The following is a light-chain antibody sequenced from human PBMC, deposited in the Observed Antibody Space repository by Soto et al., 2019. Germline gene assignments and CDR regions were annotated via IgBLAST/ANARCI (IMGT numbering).Light chain of an antibody. Sequence: QSVLTQPPSASGTPGQSVTISCSGSSSNIGSNSVNWYQQLPGTAPKLVMFNNFQRPSGAPDRFSGSKSGTSASLAISGLRSEDEADYFCAAWDNSIIGVVFGGGTKLTVL. CDR3: AAWDNSIIGVV. CDR2: NNF. V-gene: IGLV1-47*02. J-gene: IGLJ2*01. CDR1: SSNIGSNS.